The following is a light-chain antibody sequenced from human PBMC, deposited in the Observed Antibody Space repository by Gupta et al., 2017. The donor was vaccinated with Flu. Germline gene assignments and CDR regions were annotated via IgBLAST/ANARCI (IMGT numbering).Light chain of an antibody. CDR2: TTS. J-gene: IGKJ3*01. CDR3: QQSHSTPFT. CDR1: QTISSF. V-gene: IGKV1-39*01. Sequence: DIQMTQSPSSLSASVGDRVTITCRASQTISSFVNWYQHRRGKAPELLIYTTSNLQSGVPSRFSGRRSGTNFTPTISSLQPEDFATYYCQQSHSTPFTFGPGTKVDIK.